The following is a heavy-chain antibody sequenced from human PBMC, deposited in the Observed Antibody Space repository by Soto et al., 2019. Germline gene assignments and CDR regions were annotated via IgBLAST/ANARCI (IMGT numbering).Heavy chain of an antibody. Sequence: EVQLLESGGGLVQPGGSLRLSCAASGFTFGSHALSWVRQAPGKGLEWVSTVSDSGNRTFYAESVMGRFTISRDNAKYTIYLQMPSLAAEDTCLYFGARIVTLVRRTRTHCYHMDVWCKGTRATVSS. D-gene: IGHD3-10*01. CDR2: VSDSGNRT. V-gene: IGHV3-23*01. CDR3: ARIVTLVRRTRTHCYHMDV. CDR1: GFTFGSHA. J-gene: IGHJ6*03.